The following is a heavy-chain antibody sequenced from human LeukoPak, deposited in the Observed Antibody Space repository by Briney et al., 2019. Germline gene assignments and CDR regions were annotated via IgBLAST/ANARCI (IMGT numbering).Heavy chain of an antibody. CDR1: GGSFSGYY. CDR3: AREGYYYDSSGYYPIDY. V-gene: IGHV3-7*01. Sequence: PSETLSLTCAVYGGSFSGYYWSWVRQAPGKGLEWVANIKQDGSEKYYVDSVKGRFTISRDNAKNSLYLQMNSLRAEDTAVYYCAREGYYYDSSGYYPIDYWGQGTLVTVSS. J-gene: IGHJ4*02. D-gene: IGHD3-22*01. CDR2: IKQDGSEK.